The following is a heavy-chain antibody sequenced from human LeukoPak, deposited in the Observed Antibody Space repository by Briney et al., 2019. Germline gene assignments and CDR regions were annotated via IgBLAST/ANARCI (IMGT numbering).Heavy chain of an antibody. CDR3: AKDKALEYFEH. CDR1: GFTFKNYI. Sequence: GGSLRLSCVVSGFTFKNYIMSWVRQAPGKGLEWVSGISGSGTSPYYADSVRGRFTISRDNSKNTLYLQMDSLRGDDTGIYYCAKDKALEYFEHWGQGILVTVSS. J-gene: IGHJ1*01. CDR2: ISGSGTSP. V-gene: IGHV3-23*01.